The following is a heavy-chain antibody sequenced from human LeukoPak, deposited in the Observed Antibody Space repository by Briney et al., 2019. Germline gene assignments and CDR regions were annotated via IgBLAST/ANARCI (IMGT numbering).Heavy chain of an antibody. Sequence: PSETLSLTCTVSGGSISSGGYYWSWIRQHPGKGLEWIGYIYYSGSTYYNPSLKSRVTISVDTSKNQFSLKLSSVTAADTAVYYCASDGGRDGYNLGFDYWGQGTLVTVSS. J-gene: IGHJ4*02. V-gene: IGHV4-31*03. CDR2: IYYSGST. CDR1: GGSISSGGYY. CDR3: ASDGGRDGYNLGFDY. D-gene: IGHD5-24*01.